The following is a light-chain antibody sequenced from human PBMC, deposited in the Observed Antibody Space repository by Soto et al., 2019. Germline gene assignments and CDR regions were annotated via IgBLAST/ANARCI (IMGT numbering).Light chain of an antibody. CDR1: SSDVGGYNL. V-gene: IGLV2-11*01. J-gene: IGLJ3*02. CDR2: DVS. CDR3: CSYAGSYSWV. Sequence: QSVLTQPRSVSGSPGQSVTISCTGTSSDVGGYNLVSWYQQHPGKAPKFLIYDVSKRPSGVPDRFSGSKSGNTASLTISGLQAEDDADYYCCSYAGSYSWVFGGGTKLTVL.